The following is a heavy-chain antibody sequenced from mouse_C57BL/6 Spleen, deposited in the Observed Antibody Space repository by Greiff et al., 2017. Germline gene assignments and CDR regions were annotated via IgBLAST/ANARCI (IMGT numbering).Heavy chain of an antibody. CDR3: TRARYDYSYYFDY. CDR2: ISSGGDYI. CDR1: GFTFSSYA. Sequence: EVKLMESGEGLVKPGGSLKLSCAASGFTFSSYAMSWVRQTPEKRLEWVAYISSGGDYIYYADTVKGRFTISRDNARNTLYLQMSSLKSEDTAMYYCTRARYDYSYYFDYWGQGTTLTVSS. D-gene: IGHD2-4*01. V-gene: IGHV5-9-1*02. J-gene: IGHJ2*01.